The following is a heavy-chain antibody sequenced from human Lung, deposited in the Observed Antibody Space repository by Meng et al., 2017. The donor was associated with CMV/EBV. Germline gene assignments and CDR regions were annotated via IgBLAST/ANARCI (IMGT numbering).Heavy chain of an antibody. D-gene: IGHD3-22*01. V-gene: IGHV4-34*01. CDR1: GGSLGDYF. CDR2: IDHSGST. Sequence: SXTXSLXCTVYGGSLGDYFWTWIRQPPGKGLEWIGEIDHSGSTKYNPSLKSRATISDDASKNQLSLKLRSLTAADTAVYYCARQGSVYYYDSSGQSPDYWXQGTXVT. CDR3: ARQGSVYYYDSSGQSPDY. J-gene: IGHJ4*02.